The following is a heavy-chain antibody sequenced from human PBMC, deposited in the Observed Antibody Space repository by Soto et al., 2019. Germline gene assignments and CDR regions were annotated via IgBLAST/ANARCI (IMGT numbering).Heavy chain of an antibody. Sequence: QVQLVESGGGVVQPGKSLRLSCAASGFTFRNYALHWVRQAPGKGLEWVAVISYDGSNKNYPDSVKGRFSISRDNSKNTLNLQMISLRAEDTAVYYGAREGHYYDSGSYPPSGGYSGMDVWGLGTTVTVSS. CDR1: GFTFRNYA. V-gene: IGHV3-30-3*01. D-gene: IGHD3-10*01. J-gene: IGHJ6*02. CDR3: AREGHYYDSGSYPPSGGYSGMDV. CDR2: ISYDGSNK.